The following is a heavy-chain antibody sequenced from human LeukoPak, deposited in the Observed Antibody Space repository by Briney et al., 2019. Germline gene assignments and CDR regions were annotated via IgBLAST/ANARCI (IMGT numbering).Heavy chain of an antibody. CDR1: GYTFTNYY. V-gene: IGHV1-46*01. Sequence: ASVKVSCKASGYTFTNYYMHWVRQAPGQGLEWMGIINPSGGSASSAQKFQGRVTMTRDTSTSTVYMELSSLRSEDTAVYYCARERVYYDGSGYKTAEYFQHWGQGTLVTVSS. J-gene: IGHJ1*01. D-gene: IGHD3-22*01. CDR2: INPSGGSA. CDR3: ARERVYYDGSGYKTAEYFQH.